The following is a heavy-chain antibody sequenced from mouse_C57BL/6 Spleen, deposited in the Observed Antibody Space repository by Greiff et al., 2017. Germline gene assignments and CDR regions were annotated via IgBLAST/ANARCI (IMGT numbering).Heavy chain of an antibody. J-gene: IGHJ4*01. CDR2: IYPGDGDT. CDR3: ARSGDPYYAMDY. V-gene: IGHV1-80*01. D-gene: IGHD3-1*01. Sequence: QVQLQQSGAELVKPGASVKISCKASGYAFSSYWMNWVKQRPGKGLEGIGQIYPGDGDTNYNGKFKGKATLTADKSSSTAYMQLSSLTSEDSAVYFCARSGDPYYAMDYWGQGTSVTVSS. CDR1: GYAFSSYW.